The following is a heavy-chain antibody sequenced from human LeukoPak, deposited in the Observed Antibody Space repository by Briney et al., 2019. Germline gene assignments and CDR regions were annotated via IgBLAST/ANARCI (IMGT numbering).Heavy chain of an antibody. D-gene: IGHD1-26*01. V-gene: IGHV4-59*01. CDR3: ARNGVGATRNWFDP. Sequence: SETLSLTCTVSGGSISSYYWSWIRQPPGKGLEWIGYIYYSGSTNYNPSPKSRVTISVDTSKNQFSLKLSSVTAADTAVYYCARNGVGATRNWFDPWGQGTLVTVSS. CDR1: GGSISSYY. J-gene: IGHJ5*02. CDR2: IYYSGST.